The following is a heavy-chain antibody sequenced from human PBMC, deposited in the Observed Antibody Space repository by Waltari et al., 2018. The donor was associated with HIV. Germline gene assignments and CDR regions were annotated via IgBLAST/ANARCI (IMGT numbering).Heavy chain of an antibody. V-gene: IGHV3-7*01. CDR3: ARDYASSVAGTGY. D-gene: IGHD6-19*01. CDR1: GFTFSGYW. J-gene: IGHJ4*02. Sequence: EVQLVESGGGLVQPGGSLRLSCAASGFTFSGYWMSWVRRAPGQGLEWGANINQDGGDKYCVESVKGRFTIARDNAKNSLYLQMNSLRAEDTALYYCARDYASSVAGTGYWGQGTLVTVSS. CDR2: INQDGGDK.